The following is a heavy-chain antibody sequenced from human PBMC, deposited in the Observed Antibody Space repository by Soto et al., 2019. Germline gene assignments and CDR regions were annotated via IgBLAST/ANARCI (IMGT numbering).Heavy chain of an antibody. V-gene: IGHV4-31*03. D-gene: IGHD3-10*01. CDR2: IYYSGST. Sequence: QVQLQESGPGLVKPSQTLSLTCTVSGGSISSGGYYWSWIRQHPGKGLEWIGYIYYSGSTYYNPSLKSRVTISVDTSKNQFSLKLSSVTAADTAVYYCARDRRAYGSGSSFWFDPWGQGTLVTVSS. CDR1: GGSISSGGYY. J-gene: IGHJ5*02. CDR3: ARDRRAYGSGSSFWFDP.